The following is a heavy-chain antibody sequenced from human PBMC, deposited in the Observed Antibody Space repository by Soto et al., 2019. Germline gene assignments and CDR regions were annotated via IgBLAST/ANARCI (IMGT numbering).Heavy chain of an antibody. D-gene: IGHD2-15*01. CDR1: GFTFSSYA. CDR2: ISGSGGST. J-gene: IGHJ6*03. V-gene: IGHV3-23*01. Sequence: GGSLRLSCAASGFTFSSYAMSWVRQAPGKGLEWVSAISGSGGSTYYADSVKGRFTISRDNSKNTLYLPMNSLRAEDTAVYYCAKVASGDCSGGSCYSNYYYYYYMDVWGKGTTVTVSS. CDR3: AKVASGDCSGGSCYSNYYYYYYMDV.